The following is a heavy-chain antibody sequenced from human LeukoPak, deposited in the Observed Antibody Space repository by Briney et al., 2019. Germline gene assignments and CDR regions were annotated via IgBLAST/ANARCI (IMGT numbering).Heavy chain of an antibody. CDR2: INASDGKT. Sequence: GASVKVSCKASGYTFTNYYIHWVRQAPGLGLEWMGIINASDGKTSYAQKFQGRVTMTRDTSTSTVYMELSSLRSEDTAVYYCAREIGPRQLHLWGSAFDYWGQGTLVTVSS. CDR1: GYTFTNYY. V-gene: IGHV1-46*01. D-gene: IGHD5-18*01. CDR3: AREIGPRQLHLWGSAFDY. J-gene: IGHJ4*02.